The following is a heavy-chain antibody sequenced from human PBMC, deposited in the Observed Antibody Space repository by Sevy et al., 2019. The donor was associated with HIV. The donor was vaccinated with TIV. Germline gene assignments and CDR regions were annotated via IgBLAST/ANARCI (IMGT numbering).Heavy chain of an antibody. CDR2: ISHDGNTK. J-gene: IGHJ5*02. Sequence: GGSLRLSCAASGFTFNDYAMHWVRQAPGKGLEWVAIISHDGNTKFYADSVRGRLTITIDNVENSVPLQMNSLRREDTAVYFCAGEEAQNRQTGYCNGDNCFYNSIDPWGQGTQVTVSS. V-gene: IGHV3-30-3*01. CDR3: AGEEAQNRQTGYCNGDNCFYNSIDP. D-gene: IGHD2-15*01. CDR1: GFTFNDYA.